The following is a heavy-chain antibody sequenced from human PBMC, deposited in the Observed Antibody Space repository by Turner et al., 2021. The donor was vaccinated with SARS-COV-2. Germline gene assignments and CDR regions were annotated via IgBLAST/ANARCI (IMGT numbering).Heavy chain of an antibody. CDR3: ARDGSGYYDSSGYFDH. CDR1: GFTFSSYG. Sequence: QVQLVEFGGGVVQPGRSLRLSCAASGFTFSSYGLNWVRQAPGKGLEWVAVIWYDGSNKYYADSVKGRFTISRDNSKNTLYLQMNSLRAEDTAVYYCARDGSGYYDSSGYFDHWGQGTLVTVSS. D-gene: IGHD3-22*01. CDR2: IWYDGSNK. J-gene: IGHJ4*02. V-gene: IGHV3-33*01.